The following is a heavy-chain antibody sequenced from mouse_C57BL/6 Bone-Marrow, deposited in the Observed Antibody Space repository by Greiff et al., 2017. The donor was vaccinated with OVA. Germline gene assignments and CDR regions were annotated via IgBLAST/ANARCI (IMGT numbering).Heavy chain of an antibody. CDR1: GYSITSGYY. D-gene: IGHD1-1*01. Sequence: DVQLQESGPGLVKPSQSLSLTCSVTGYSITSGYYWNWIRQFPGNTLEWMGYISYDGSNNYNPSLKNRISITRDTSKNQFFLKLNSVTTEDTATYCCARESSYRYFDVWGTGTTVTVSS. V-gene: IGHV3-6*01. J-gene: IGHJ1*03. CDR3: ARESSYRYFDV. CDR2: ISYDGSN.